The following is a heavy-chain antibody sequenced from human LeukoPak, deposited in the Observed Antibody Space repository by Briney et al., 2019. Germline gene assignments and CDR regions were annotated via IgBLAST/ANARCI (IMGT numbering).Heavy chain of an antibody. J-gene: IGHJ4*02. CDR1: GDSVSSKNAA. V-gene: IGHV6-1*01. Sequence: SETLSLTCAISGDSVSSKNAAWNWITQSPSRGLEWLGRTYYRSKWYNDNAESVKGRISINPDTSKNPIYLQLNSVTPEDTAVYYCARGFSSGWLDYCGRGTLVTVSS. CDR2: TYYRSKWYN. D-gene: IGHD6-19*01. CDR3: ARGFSSGWLDY.